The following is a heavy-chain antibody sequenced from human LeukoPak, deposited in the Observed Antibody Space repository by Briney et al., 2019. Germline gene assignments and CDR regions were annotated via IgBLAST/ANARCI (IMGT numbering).Heavy chain of an antibody. CDR2: INHSGST. CDR1: GGSFSGYY. Sequence: SETLSLTCAVYGGSFSGYYWSWIRQPPGKGLEWIGEINHSGSTNYNPSLKSRVTISVDTSKNQFSLKLSSVTAADTAVYYCARGWGTSANRNWGQGTLVTVSS. V-gene: IGHV4-34*01. CDR3: ARGWGTSANRN. J-gene: IGHJ4*02. D-gene: IGHD1-1*01.